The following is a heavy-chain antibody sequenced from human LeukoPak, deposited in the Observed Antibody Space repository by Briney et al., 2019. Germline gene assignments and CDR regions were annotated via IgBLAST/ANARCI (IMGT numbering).Heavy chain of an antibody. J-gene: IGHJ5*02. V-gene: IGHV4-61*02. CDR2: IYTSGST. D-gene: IGHD4/OR15-4a*01. CDR1: GGSISSGSYY. CDR3: VRGPYGASISKWFDH. Sequence: PSETLSLTCTVSGGSISSGSYYGSWIRQPAGKGLEWIGRIYTSGSTNYNPSLKSRVTLSVDTSRNQLSLQLSSVTTADTAVYYCVRGPYGASISKWFDHWGQGTLVIVSS.